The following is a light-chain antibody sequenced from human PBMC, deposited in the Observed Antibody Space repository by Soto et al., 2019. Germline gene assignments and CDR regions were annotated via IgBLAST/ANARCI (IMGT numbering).Light chain of an antibody. CDR1: QSVSSSY. Sequence: EIVLTQSPGTLSLSPGERATLSCRASQSVSSSYLAWYQQKPGQAPRLLIYGASSRATGIPDRFNGSGSGTDFTLTISRLEPEDFAVYYCQQYDNSPPWTFGQGTKVEIK. V-gene: IGKV3-20*01. CDR3: QQYDNSPPWT. CDR2: GAS. J-gene: IGKJ1*01.